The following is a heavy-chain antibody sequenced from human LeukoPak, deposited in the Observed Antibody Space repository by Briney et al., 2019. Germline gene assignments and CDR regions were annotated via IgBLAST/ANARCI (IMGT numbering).Heavy chain of an antibody. CDR1: GFTFSSYA. CDR3: ARDLGYYYERSGYGY. D-gene: IGHD3-22*01. V-gene: IGHV3-23*01. CDR2: ISGSGGST. Sequence: GGSLRLSCAASGFTFSSYAMSWVRQAPGKGLEWVSAISGSGGSTYYADSVKGRFTISRDNSKNTLYLQMNSLGAEDTAVYYCARDLGYYYERSGYGYWGQGTLVTVSS. J-gene: IGHJ4*02.